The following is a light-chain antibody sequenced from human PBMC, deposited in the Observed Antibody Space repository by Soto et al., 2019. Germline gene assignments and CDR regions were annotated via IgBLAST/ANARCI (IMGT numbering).Light chain of an antibody. CDR2: INTDGTH. CDR3: QTWGTGLV. J-gene: IGLJ2*01. CDR1: TGHSNYA. Sequence: QPVLTQSPSASASLGASVKLTCTLSTGHSNYAIAWHQQQPEEGPRYLMKINTDGTHRKGDAIPDRFSGSSSGAERYLTISRLQYDDEADYYCQTWGTGLVFGGGTKLTVL. V-gene: IGLV4-69*01.